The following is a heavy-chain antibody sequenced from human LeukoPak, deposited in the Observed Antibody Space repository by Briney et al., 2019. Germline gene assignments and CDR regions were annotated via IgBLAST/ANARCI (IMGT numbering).Heavy chain of an antibody. CDR2: VPSDGSID. J-gene: IGHJ5*02. CDR1: GFSFSTYG. D-gene: IGHD1-7*01. Sequence: GGSLRLSCAASGFSFSTYGMHWVRQAPGKGLEWVAVVPSDGSIDYYADSVRGRFTVSRDNSKNTLYLQVNSLRVEDTAVYYCTREGMGTTFSAWFDPWGQGTLVTVSS. CDR3: TREGMGTTFSAWFDP. V-gene: IGHV3-30*03.